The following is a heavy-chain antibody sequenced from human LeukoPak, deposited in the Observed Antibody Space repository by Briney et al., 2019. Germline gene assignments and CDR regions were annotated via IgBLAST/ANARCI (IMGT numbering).Heavy chain of an antibody. Sequence: PGGSLRLSCAASGFTFSSYGMHWVRQAPGKGLEWVAVIWYDGSNKYYADSVKGRFTISRDNSKNTLYLQMNSLRAEDTAVYYCARSLVVVPAIDAFDIWGQGTMVTVSS. V-gene: IGHV3-33*08. J-gene: IGHJ3*02. CDR1: GFTFSSYG. CDR2: IWYDGSNK. D-gene: IGHD2-2*01. CDR3: ARSLVVVPAIDAFDI.